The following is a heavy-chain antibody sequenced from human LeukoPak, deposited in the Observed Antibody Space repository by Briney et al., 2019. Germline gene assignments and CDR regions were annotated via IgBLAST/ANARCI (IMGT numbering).Heavy chain of an antibody. CDR2: IWYDGSNK. J-gene: IGHJ4*02. V-gene: IGHV3-33*01. CDR1: GFTFSSYG. CDR3: ARDLGRGSYYPDY. D-gene: IGHD1-26*01. Sequence: GGSLRLSCAASGFTFSSYGMHWVRQAPGKGLEWVAVIWYDGSNKYYADSVKGRFTISRDNSKNTLYLQMNSLRAEDTAVYYCARDLGRGSYYPDYWGQGTLVTVSS.